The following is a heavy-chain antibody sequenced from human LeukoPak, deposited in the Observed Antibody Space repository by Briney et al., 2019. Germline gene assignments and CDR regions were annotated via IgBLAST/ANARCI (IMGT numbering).Heavy chain of an antibody. D-gene: IGHD6-19*01. Sequence: GGSLRLSCAASGFTFSNYAMHWVRQAPGRGLEWVAFIRYDGSQTFYVDFVKGRFTISRDNSKNTLYLQMNSLRPDDTGLYLCAKDSSNGWRFEASDMWGPGTMVTV. CDR3: AKDSSNGWRFEASDM. CDR2: IRYDGSQT. CDR1: GFTFSNYA. J-gene: IGHJ3*02. V-gene: IGHV3-30*02.